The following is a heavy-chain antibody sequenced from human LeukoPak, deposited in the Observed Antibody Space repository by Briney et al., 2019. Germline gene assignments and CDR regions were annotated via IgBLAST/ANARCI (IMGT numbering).Heavy chain of an antibody. CDR1: GGSISSSIYY. CDR3: ARVLLPKGYSYGPSFDY. CDR2: VFYNGAT. V-gene: IGHV4-39*07. D-gene: IGHD5-18*01. J-gene: IGHJ4*02. Sequence: PSETLSLTCIVSGGSISSSIYYWAWVRQPPGKGLEWIGTVFYNGATQYSPSLRSRVTISIDTSTNQFSLKLTSVTAADTALYYCARVLLPKGYSYGPSFDYWGQGTLVTVSS.